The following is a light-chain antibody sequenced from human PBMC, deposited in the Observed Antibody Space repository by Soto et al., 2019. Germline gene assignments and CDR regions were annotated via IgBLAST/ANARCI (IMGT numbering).Light chain of an antibody. CDR3: QQYKNWLTWT. V-gene: IGKV3-15*01. J-gene: IGKJ1*01. Sequence: EIVMTQSPSTRSVSPGGRAPLSCRASQSVSSNLAWYQQKPGQAPRLLIYDASTRATGIPARFSGSGSGTEFTLTISSLQSEDFAVYYCQQYKNWLTWTFGQGTKVDIK. CDR2: DAS. CDR1: QSVSSN.